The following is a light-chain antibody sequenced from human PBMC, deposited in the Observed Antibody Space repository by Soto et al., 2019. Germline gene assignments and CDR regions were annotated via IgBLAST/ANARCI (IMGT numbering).Light chain of an antibody. CDR2: AAS. CDR3: HQSYITPPA. Sequence: AIQMTQSPSSLSASVGDRVTITCRASQGIKNDLGWYQQKPGKAPNLLIYAASSLQSGVPSRFSGSGSGTDFTLTISSLQPEDFATYYCHQSYITPPAFGQGTKVGIK. V-gene: IGKV1-6*01. CDR1: QGIKND. J-gene: IGKJ2*01.